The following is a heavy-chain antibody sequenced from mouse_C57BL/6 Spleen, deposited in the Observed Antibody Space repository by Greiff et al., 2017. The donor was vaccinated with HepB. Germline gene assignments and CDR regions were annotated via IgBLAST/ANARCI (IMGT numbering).Heavy chain of an antibody. V-gene: IGHV1-82*01. Sequence: VQGVESGPELVKPGASVKISCKASGYAFSSSWMNWVKQRPGKGLEWIGRIYPGDGDTNYNGKFKGKATLTADKSSSTAYMQLSSLTSEDSAVYFCAREGYYDGSSYNWYFDVWGTRTTVTVSS. D-gene: IGHD1-1*01. CDR3: AREGYYDGSSYNWYFDV. CDR1: GYAFSSSW. CDR2: IYPGDGDT. J-gene: IGHJ1*03.